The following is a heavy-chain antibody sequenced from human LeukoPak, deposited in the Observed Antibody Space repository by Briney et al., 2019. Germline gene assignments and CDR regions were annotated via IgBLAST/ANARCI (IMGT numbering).Heavy chain of an antibody. CDR1: GGTFNSYA. CDR3: AREDDTGRYMGDDAFDI. J-gene: IGHJ3*02. CDR2: IIPMSDTA. V-gene: IGHV1-69*06. D-gene: IGHD1-26*01. Sequence: SVKVSCKASGGTFNSYAISWVRQAPGQGLEWMGGIIPMSDTANYPQKFRGRLTITADIPTSTVYMELSSLRSEDTAVYYCAREDDTGRYMGDDAFDIWGQGTVVTVSS.